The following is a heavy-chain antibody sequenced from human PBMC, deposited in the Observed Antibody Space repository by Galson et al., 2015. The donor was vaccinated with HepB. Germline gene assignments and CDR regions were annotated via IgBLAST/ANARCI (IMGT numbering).Heavy chain of an antibody. Sequence: SLRLSCAASGFTFSSYAMSWVRQAPGKGLEWVSAISGSGGSTYYADSVKGRFTISRDNSKNTLYLQMNSLRAEDTAVYYCARDRGSGYYGMDVWGQGTTVTVSS. V-gene: IGHV3-23*01. J-gene: IGHJ6*02. D-gene: IGHD3-10*01. CDR3: ARDRGSGYYGMDV. CDR1: GFTFSSYA. CDR2: ISGSGGST.